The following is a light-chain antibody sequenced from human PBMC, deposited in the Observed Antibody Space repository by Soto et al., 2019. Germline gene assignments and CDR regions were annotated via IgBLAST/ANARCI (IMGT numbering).Light chain of an antibody. J-gene: IGKJ2*01. V-gene: IGKV2-30*01. CDR2: KVS. Sequence: DVVMTQSPLSLPVTLGQPASISCRSSQSLVYSXXNAYLNWFHQRPGQSPRRLIYKVSYRDSGXPDRXSGSGSGTDFTLKISRVEAEDVGVYYCMQGTHWPPYTFGQGTKLEIK. CDR3: MQGTHWPPYT. CDR1: QSLVYSXXNAY.